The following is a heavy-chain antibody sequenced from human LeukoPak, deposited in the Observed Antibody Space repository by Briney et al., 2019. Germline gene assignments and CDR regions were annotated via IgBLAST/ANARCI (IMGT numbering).Heavy chain of an antibody. CDR3: ARGWDGYCSSTSCPAEVSDSYYYYYYGMDV. CDR1: GGSMSPYH. J-gene: IGHJ6*02. V-gene: IGHV4-59*12. CDR2: IYYSGST. Sequence: PSETLSLTCTVSGGSMSPYHWSWIRQPPGKGLEWTGYIYYSGSTNYNPSLKSRVTISVDTSKNQFSLKLSSVTAADTAVYYCARGWDGYCSSTSCPAEVSDSYYYYYYGMDVWGQGTTVTVSS. D-gene: IGHD2-2*03.